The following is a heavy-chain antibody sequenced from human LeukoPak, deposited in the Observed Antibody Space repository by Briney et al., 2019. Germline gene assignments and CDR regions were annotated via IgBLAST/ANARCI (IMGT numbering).Heavy chain of an antibody. J-gene: IGHJ5*02. CDR3: ARSVSASAGRGWFDP. Sequence: SETLSLTCSVSGGSIRSLGYSWGWIRQPPGKGLEWIASMYYTGTTYYNPSLKSRVTMSVDTSKNQFSLNLPSVTAADTAVFYCARSVSASAGRGWFDPWGQGTLVTVSS. CDR1: GGSIRSLGYS. V-gene: IGHV4-39*07. D-gene: IGHD1-26*01. CDR2: MYYTGTT.